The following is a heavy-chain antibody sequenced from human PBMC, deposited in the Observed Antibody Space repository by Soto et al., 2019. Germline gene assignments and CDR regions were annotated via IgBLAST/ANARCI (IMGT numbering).Heavy chain of an antibody. D-gene: IGHD3-3*01. Sequence: QVQLQQWGAGLLKPSETLSLTCAVSGGSFRGFYWTWIRQSPGKGLEWLGDINHDGITNYNPSLKCRVSRPVDTSKSQFSLKLSSVTAADTAVYYCAIAHDFWGGRQQPIDSWGQGTLVTVSS. CDR3: AIAHDFWGGRQQPIDS. J-gene: IGHJ4*02. CDR2: INHDGIT. CDR1: GGSFRGFY. V-gene: IGHV4-34*01.